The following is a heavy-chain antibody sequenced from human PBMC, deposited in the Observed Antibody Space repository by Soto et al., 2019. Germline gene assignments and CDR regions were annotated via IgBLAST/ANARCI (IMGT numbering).Heavy chain of an antibody. Sequence: PGGSLRLSCAASVLTFSRYAMNWVRQAPGKGLEWVSVISGSGGTRYYADSVKGRYTISRDNSKGILYLQMNSLRADDTAVYYCAKDTYPFVVVPAANGMDVWGQGTTVTVSS. CDR2: ISGSGGTR. D-gene: IGHD2-2*01. CDR1: VLTFSRYA. CDR3: AKDTYPFVVVPAANGMDV. J-gene: IGHJ6*02. V-gene: IGHV3-23*01.